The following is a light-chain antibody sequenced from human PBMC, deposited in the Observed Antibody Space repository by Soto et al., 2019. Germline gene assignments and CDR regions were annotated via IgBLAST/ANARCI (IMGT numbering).Light chain of an antibody. Sequence: EIVMTQSPATLSVSPGERATLSFRASQSGNSHLAWYQQKPCQAPMLLISGASTRATGIPARFSGSGSGTEFTLTISSLQSEDFAVYYWQQYHSWWTFGQGTKVEIK. J-gene: IGKJ1*01. CDR3: QQYHSWWT. CDR2: GAS. V-gene: IGKV3-15*01. CDR1: QSGNSH.